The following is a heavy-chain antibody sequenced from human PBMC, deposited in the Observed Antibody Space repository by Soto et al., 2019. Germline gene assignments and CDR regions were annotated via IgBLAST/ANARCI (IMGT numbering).Heavy chain of an antibody. Sequence: SETLSLTCTVSGGSISSHYWSWVRQSPGKGLEWIGYIYYSGSTNYNPSLKSRVTISVDTSKNQFSLKLSFVTAADTAVYYCARRRSTPTFFDVWGQGTMVTVSS. CDR2: IYYSGST. V-gene: IGHV4-59*11. CDR1: GGSISSHY. CDR3: ARRRSTPTFFDV. J-gene: IGHJ3*01. D-gene: IGHD1-26*01.